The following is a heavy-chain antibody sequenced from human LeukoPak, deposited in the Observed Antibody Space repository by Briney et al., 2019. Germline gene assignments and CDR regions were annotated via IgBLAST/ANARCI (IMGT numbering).Heavy chain of an antibody. D-gene: IGHD6-13*01. CDR3: ARSWSSSLPFGY. CDR1: GGSISSYY. V-gene: IGHV4-59*08. J-gene: IGHJ4*02. CDR2: IYYSGNT. Sequence: SETLSLTCTVSGGSISSYYWSWIRQPPGKGLEWIGYIYYSGNTNYNPSLKSRVTISVDTSKNQFSLKLSSMTTADTAVYYCARSWSSSLPFGYWGQGTLVTVSS.